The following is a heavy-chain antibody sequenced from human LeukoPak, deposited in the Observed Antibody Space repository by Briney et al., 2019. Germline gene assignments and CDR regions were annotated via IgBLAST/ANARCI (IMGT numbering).Heavy chain of an antibody. Sequence: PGRSLRLSCAASGFTFDDYAMHWVQQAPGKGLEWVSGISWNSGSIGYADSVKGRFTISRDNAKNSLYLQMNSLRAEDTALYYCAKDISSNYYYYYMDVWGKGTTVTVSS. CDR1: GFTFDDYA. CDR2: ISWNSGSI. V-gene: IGHV3-9*01. D-gene: IGHD6-19*01. CDR3: AKDISSNYYYYYMDV. J-gene: IGHJ6*03.